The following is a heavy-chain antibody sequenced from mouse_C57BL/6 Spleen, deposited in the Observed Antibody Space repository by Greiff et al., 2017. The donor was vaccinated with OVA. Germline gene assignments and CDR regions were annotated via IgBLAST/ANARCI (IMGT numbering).Heavy chain of an antibody. CDR3: ASLYGSSPFFDY. J-gene: IGHJ2*01. Sequence: QVQLQQPGAELVKPGASVKLSCKASGYTFTSYWMHWVKQRPGQGLEWIGMIHPNSGSTNYNEKFKSKATLTVDKSSSTAYMQLSSLTSEDSAVYYCASLYGSSPFFDYWGQGTTLTVSS. V-gene: IGHV1-64*01. CDR1: GYTFTSYW. CDR2: IHPNSGST. D-gene: IGHD1-1*01.